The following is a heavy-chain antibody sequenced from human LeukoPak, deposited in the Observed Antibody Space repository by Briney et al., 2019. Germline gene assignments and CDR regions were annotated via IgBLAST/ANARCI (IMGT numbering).Heavy chain of an antibody. CDR3: AGDGVGVLPGYAFDI. Sequence: PWGSLTLSCAASAFSFNTNSMDWLPQAPGKERKGVSFVNLDDTDILYGESVKGRFTISRDNAKNSLYLQMHTLRAEDTAVYYCAGDGVGVLPGYAFDIWSQGTMVTVSS. CDR2: VNLDDTDI. V-gene: IGHV3-21*01. J-gene: IGHJ3*02. CDR1: AFSFNTNS. D-gene: IGHD1-26*01.